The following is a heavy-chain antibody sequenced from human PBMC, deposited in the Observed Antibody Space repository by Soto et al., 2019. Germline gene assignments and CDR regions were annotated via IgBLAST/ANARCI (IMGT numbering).Heavy chain of an antibody. D-gene: IGHD2-15*01. J-gene: IGHJ4*02. CDR2: ISAYNGNT. CDR1: GYTFTSYG. V-gene: IGHV1-18*01. CDR3: AIELGYCSGGSCYYRYYFDY. Sequence: ASVKVSCKASGYTFTSYGISWVRQAPGQGLEWMGWISAYNGNTNYAQKLQGRVTMTTDTSTSTAYMELRSLRSDDTAVYYCAIELGYCSGGSCYYRYYFDYWGQGTLVTAPQ.